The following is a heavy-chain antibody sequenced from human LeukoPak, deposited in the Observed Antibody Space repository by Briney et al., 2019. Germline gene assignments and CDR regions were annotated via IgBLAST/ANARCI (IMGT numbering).Heavy chain of an antibody. Sequence: GGSLRLSCAASGFTFSSYGMSWVRQAPGKGLEWVSAISGSGGSTYYADSVKGRFTISRDNSKNTLYLQMNSLRAEDTAVYYCASPSSAPGEKGDYWGQGTLVTVSS. CDR1: GFTFSSYG. J-gene: IGHJ4*02. CDR3: ASPSSAPGEKGDY. V-gene: IGHV3-23*01. CDR2: ISGSGGST. D-gene: IGHD1-26*01.